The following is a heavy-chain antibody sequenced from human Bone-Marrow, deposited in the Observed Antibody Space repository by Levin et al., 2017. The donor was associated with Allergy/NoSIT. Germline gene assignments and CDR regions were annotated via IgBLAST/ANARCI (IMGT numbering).Heavy chain of an antibody. CDR2: ISSDGRRK. J-gene: IGHJ4*02. D-gene: IGHD1-26*01. Sequence: GESLKISCAASGFTFINFHMHWVRQAPGKGLEWVSVISSDGRRKSYADSVKGRFSISRDNSKRMAYLQMNNLSPGDTALYYCTRAQGSYSGFNSWGQGTLVAVSS. CDR1: GFTFINFH. V-gene: IGHV3-30*03. CDR3: TRAQGSYSGFNS.